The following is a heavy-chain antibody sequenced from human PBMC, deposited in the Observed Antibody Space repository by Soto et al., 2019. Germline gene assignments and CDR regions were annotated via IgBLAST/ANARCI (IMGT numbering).Heavy chain of an antibody. Sequence: GGSLRLSCVGSGFMFDTYWMSWVRQAPGKGLEWVANIKQDGSEKYYVDSVKGRFTISRDNAKNSLYLQMNSLRAEDTALYYCFMGHYMDVWGKGTTVTVSS. CDR2: IKQDGSEK. CDR3: FMGHYMDV. V-gene: IGHV3-7*01. CDR1: GFMFDTYW. D-gene: IGHD3-10*01. J-gene: IGHJ6*03.